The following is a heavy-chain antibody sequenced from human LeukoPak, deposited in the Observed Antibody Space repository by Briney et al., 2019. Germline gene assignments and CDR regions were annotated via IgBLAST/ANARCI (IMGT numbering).Heavy chain of an antibody. D-gene: IGHD3-10*01. CDR1: GGSISSGSYY. CDR2: IYHSGST. V-gene: IGHV4-30-2*01. Sequence: SETLSLTCTVSGGSISSGSYYWSWIRQPPGKGLEWIGYIYHSGSTYYNPSLKSRVTISVDKSKNQFSLKLSSVTAADTAVYYCARDHPGSLDYWGQGTLVTVSS. J-gene: IGHJ4*02. CDR3: ARDHPGSLDY.